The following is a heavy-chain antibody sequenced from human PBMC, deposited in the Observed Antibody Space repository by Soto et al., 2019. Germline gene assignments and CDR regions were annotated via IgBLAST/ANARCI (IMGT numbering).Heavy chain of an antibody. Sequence: GGSLRLSCAASGFTFSSYGMHWVRQAPGKGLEWVAVISYDGSNKYYADSVKGRFTISRDNSKNTLYLQMNSLRAEDTAVYYCAKPWDIVLMGGFDYWGQGTLVTVSS. D-gene: IGHD2-8*01. J-gene: IGHJ4*02. CDR2: ISYDGSNK. CDR3: AKPWDIVLMGGFDY. V-gene: IGHV3-30*18. CDR1: GFTFSSYG.